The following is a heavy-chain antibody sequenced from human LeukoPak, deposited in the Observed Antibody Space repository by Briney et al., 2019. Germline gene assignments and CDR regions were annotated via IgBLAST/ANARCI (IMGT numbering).Heavy chain of an antibody. CDR3: ARPSGATPFKRFDY. Sequence: PSETLSLTCAVYGGSFSNYNWTWIRQPPGKGLEWIGEINHSGGSDYNPSLKRRVTISVDTSKNQVSLKVTSVTAADTAVYYCARPSGATPFKRFDYWGQGALVTVSS. V-gene: IGHV4-34*01. D-gene: IGHD1-26*01. CDR1: GGSFSNYN. J-gene: IGHJ4*02. CDR2: INHSGGS.